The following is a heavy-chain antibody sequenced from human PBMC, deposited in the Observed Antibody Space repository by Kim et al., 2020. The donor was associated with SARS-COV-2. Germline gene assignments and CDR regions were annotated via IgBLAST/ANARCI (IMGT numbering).Heavy chain of an antibody. CDR2: IKQDGSEK. Sequence: GGSLRLSCAASGFTFSSYWMSWVRQAPGKGLEWVANIKQDGSEKYYVDSVKGRFTISRDNAKNSLYLQMNSLRAEDTAVYYCARDGRRDSNYRYYWGQGTLVTVSS. D-gene: IGHD4-4*01. CDR3: ARDGRRDSNYRYY. CDR1: GFTFSSYW. V-gene: IGHV3-7*03. J-gene: IGHJ4*02.